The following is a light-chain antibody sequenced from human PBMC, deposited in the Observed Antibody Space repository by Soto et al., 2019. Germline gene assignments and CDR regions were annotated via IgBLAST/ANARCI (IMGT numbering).Light chain of an antibody. CDR3: QQYNSYSRT. V-gene: IGKV1-5*03. Sequence: DIQMTQSPSTLSASVGDRVTITCRASQSISSWLGWYQQKPGKAPKLLIYKASNLESGVPSRFSGSGSGTEFTLTISSLQPDDFATYHCQQYNSYSRTFGHGTKVEIK. CDR1: QSISSW. J-gene: IGKJ1*01. CDR2: KAS.